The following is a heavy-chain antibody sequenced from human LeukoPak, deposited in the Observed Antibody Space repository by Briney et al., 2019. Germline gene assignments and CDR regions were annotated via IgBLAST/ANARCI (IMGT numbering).Heavy chain of an antibody. J-gene: IGHJ4*02. V-gene: IGHV3-11*01. D-gene: IGHD3-9*01. Sequence: GGSLRLSCAASGFTFSDYYMSWIRQAPGKGLEWVSYISSSGSTIYYADSVKGRFTISRDNAKNTLYLQMNSLRAEDTAVYYCAKHQITVLTGFDYWGQGTLVTVSS. CDR1: GFTFSDYY. CDR2: ISSSGSTI. CDR3: AKHQITVLTGFDY.